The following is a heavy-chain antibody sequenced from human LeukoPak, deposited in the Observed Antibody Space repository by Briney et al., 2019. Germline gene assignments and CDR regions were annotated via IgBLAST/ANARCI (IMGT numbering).Heavy chain of an antibody. V-gene: IGHV5-51*01. CDR1: GYSFTNYW. D-gene: IGHD2-2*01. CDR2: IYPGDSDT. Sequence: GESLKISCWGSGYSFTNYWIGWVRQMPGKGLEWMGIIYPGDSDTRYSPSFQGQVTISADKSISTVYLQWSSLKASDTAMYYCGTGGGYCGSTSCFAEYFHHWGQGTLVTVSS. J-gene: IGHJ1*01. CDR3: GTGGGYCGSTSCFAEYFHH.